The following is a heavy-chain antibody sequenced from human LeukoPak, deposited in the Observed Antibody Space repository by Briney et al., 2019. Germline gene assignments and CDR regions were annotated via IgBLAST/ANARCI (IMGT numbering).Heavy chain of an antibody. CDR2: INHSGST. CDR1: GGSFSGYY. CDR3: ARGGDTLEA. D-gene: IGHD5-18*01. V-gene: IGHV4-34*01. Sequence: PSETLSLTCAVYGGSFSGYYWSWIRQPPGKGLEWIGEINHSGSTNYNPSLKSRVTISVDTSKNQFSLKLSPVTAADTAVYYCARGGDTLEAWGQGTLVTVSS. J-gene: IGHJ5*02.